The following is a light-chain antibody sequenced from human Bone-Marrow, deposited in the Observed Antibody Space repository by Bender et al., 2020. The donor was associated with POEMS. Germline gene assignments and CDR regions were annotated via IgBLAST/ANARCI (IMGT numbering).Light chain of an antibody. CDR1: NLGEKY. Sequence: SFELTQPPSVSVSPGQTVSITCSGDNLGEKYISWYQQKTGHSPVLVVYQDTKRPSGIPERISGANSGNTATLTISGTQAMDEVDYYCQAWDTYSVIFGGGTKLTVL. J-gene: IGLJ2*01. CDR3: QAWDTYSVI. CDR2: QDT. V-gene: IGLV3-1*01.